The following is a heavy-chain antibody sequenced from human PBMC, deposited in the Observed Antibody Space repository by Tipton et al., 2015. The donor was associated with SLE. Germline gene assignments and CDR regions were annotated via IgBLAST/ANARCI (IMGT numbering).Heavy chain of an antibody. D-gene: IGHD1-26*01. V-gene: IGHV4-59*01. CDR3: ARGHRWGWELHDAFDI. CDR1: GGSISSYY. CDR2: IYYSGST. Sequence: TLSLTCTVPGGSISSYYWSWIRQPPGKGLEWIGYIYYSGSTNYNPSLKSRVTISVDTSKNQFSLKLSSVTAADTAVYYCARGHRWGWELHDAFDIWGQGTMVTVSS. J-gene: IGHJ3*02.